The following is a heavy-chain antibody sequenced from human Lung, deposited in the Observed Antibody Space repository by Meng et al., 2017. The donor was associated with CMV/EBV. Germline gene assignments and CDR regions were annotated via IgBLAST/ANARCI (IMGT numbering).Heavy chain of an antibody. CDR3: ALTMDNWFDP. V-gene: IGHV4-39*07. J-gene: IGHJ5*02. CDR1: GGSMGRGTYH. CDR2: IHYSGTT. D-gene: IGHD3-10*01. Sequence: GSLRLSCTVSGGSMGRGTYHWAWIRQPPGKGLEWIGSIHYSGTTYYNPSLKSRVTISGDTSKNQFYLSLHSLTAADTAVYYCALTMDNWFDPWGQGTPVTVSS.